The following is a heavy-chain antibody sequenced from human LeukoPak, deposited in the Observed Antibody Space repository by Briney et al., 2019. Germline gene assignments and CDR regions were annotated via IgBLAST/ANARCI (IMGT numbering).Heavy chain of an antibody. Sequence: ASVKVSCKASGYTFTGYYMHWVRQAPGQGLEWMGWINPNSGGTNYAQKFQGWVTMTRDTSISTAYMELSRLRSDDTAVYYCARHPLVVVTDDAFDIWGQGTMVTVSS. V-gene: IGHV1-2*04. D-gene: IGHD2-21*02. CDR1: GYTFTGYY. CDR2: INPNSGGT. J-gene: IGHJ3*02. CDR3: ARHPLVVVTDDAFDI.